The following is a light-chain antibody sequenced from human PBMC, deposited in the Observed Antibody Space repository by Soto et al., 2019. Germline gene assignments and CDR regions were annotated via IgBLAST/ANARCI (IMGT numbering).Light chain of an antibody. J-gene: IGKJ2*01. CDR3: QQGHNWPLT. Sequence: EIGMTQSPATLSLSPGERAALSCRASQSINSELAWYQQKPGQPPRLLIYGASTRATGVPARFTGSESGSEFTLTTSGLQSEYFAVYYCQQGHNWPLTFGQGTRLEI. V-gene: IGKV3-15*01. CDR1: QSINSE. CDR2: GAS.